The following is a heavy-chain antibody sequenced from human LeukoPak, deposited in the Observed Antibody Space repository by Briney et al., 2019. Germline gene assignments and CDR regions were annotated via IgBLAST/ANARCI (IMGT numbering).Heavy chain of an antibody. CDR3: ARHAEYNSGWHYYLDH. V-gene: IGHV4-39*01. J-gene: IGHJ4*02. CDR2: VHNVGST. CDR1: GVSTTDGIYY. Sequence: PSETLSLTCIVSGVSTTDGIYYWAWIRQSPGKGLGWIGSVHNVGSTYYNLSLRSRVTMSIDTSKNQISLRLNSVTSADTAVYYCARHAEYNSGWHYYLDHWGQGILVTVSS. D-gene: IGHD6-19*01.